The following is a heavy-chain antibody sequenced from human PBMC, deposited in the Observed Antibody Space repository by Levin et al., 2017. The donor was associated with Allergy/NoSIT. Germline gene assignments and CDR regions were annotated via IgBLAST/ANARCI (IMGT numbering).Heavy chain of an antibody. Sequence: SETLSLTCTVSGGSMSSYYWTWIRQPPGKRLEWIGNIHYGGATNYNPSLKSRVTILVDTSKNQFSLKLRSVTAADTAMYYCATNSSSSYPFDVWGQGTLVTVSS. CDR1: GGSMSSYY. CDR2: IHYGGAT. J-gene: IGHJ3*01. CDR3: ATNSSSSYPFDV. V-gene: IGHV4-59*01. D-gene: IGHD6-19*01.